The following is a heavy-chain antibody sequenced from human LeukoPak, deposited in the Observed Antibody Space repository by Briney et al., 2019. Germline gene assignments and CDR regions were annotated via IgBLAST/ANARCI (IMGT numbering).Heavy chain of an antibody. J-gene: IGHJ5*02. CDR1: GGTFSSYA. CDR3: ARSGFWYQLLRDWFDP. Sequence: SVKVSCKASGGTFSSYAISWVRQAPGQGLEWMGGIIPIFGTANYAQKFQGRVTMTRNTSISTAYMELSSLRSEDTAVYYCARSGFWYQLLRDWFDPWGQGTLVTVSS. D-gene: IGHD2-2*01. CDR2: IIPIFGTA. V-gene: IGHV1-69*05.